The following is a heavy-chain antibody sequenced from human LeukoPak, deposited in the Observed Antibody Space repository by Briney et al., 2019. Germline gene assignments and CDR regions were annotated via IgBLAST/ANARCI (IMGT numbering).Heavy chain of an antibody. J-gene: IGHJ4*02. CDR1: GFTFSSYA. V-gene: IGHV3-23*01. Sequence: GGSLRLSCAASGFTFSSYAMSWVRQAPGKGLGWVSAISGSGGSTYYADSVKGRFTISRDNSKNALYLQMNSLRAEDTAVYYCAKDGYYYDSSGHFDYWGQGTLVTVSS. D-gene: IGHD3-22*01. CDR3: AKDGYYYDSSGHFDY. CDR2: ISGSGGST.